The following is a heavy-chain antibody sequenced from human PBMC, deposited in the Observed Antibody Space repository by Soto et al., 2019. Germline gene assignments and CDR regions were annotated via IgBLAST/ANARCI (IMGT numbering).Heavy chain of an antibody. Sequence: GGSLRLSCAASGFTFSDHYMDWVRQVPGKGLEWVGRIRKKANSYTTEYAASVKGRFTIPRDDSKNSMYLQMNSLKTEDTAVYFCAKISTTSYFDFWGQGTLVTVSS. CDR2: IRKKANSYTT. V-gene: IGHV3-72*01. CDR1: GFTFSDHY. J-gene: IGHJ4*02. CDR3: AKISTTSYFDF. D-gene: IGHD4-17*01.